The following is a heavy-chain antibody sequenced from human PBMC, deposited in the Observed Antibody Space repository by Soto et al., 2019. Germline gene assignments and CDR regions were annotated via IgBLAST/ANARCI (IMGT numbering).Heavy chain of an antibody. CDR3: ARDGNLGYCSSTSCRYPTRDYYYGMDV. Sequence: SVKVSCKASGGTFSSYAISWVRQAPGQGLEWMGGIIPIFGTANYAQKFQGRVTITADKSTSTAYMELSSLRSEDTAVYYCARDGNLGYCSSTSCRYPTRDYYYGMDVWGQGTTVTVS. D-gene: IGHD2-2*01. CDR2: IIPIFGTA. V-gene: IGHV1-69*06. CDR1: GGTFSSYA. J-gene: IGHJ6*02.